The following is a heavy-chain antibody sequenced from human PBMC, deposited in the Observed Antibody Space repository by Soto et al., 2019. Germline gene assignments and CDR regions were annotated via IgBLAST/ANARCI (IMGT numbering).Heavy chain of an antibody. V-gene: IGHV4-59*08. CDR1: GGSISSSY. CDR3: ARAPTP. Sequence: SETLSLTCTVSGGSISSSYWSWIRQPPGKGLEWIGYIYDSGSTYYNSSLKSRVTMSVDTSKNQFSLKLSSVTAADTAVYYCARAPTPWGQGTLVTVSS. J-gene: IGHJ5*02. CDR2: IYDSGST.